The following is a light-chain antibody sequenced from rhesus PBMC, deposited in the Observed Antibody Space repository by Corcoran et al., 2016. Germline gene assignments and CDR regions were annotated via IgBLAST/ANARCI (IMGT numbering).Light chain of an antibody. CDR3: LQDFATRT. V-gene: IGKV1-94*01. Sequence: IQMTQSPSSLSASVGDRVTVTCRASQGIDKELSWYQQQPGKAPTLLLYATSSLQTGVSSRVSGSGSGTDYTLTISSLQPEDIATYYCLQDFATRTFGQGTKVEIK. CDR1: QGIDKE. CDR2: ATS. J-gene: IGKJ1*01.